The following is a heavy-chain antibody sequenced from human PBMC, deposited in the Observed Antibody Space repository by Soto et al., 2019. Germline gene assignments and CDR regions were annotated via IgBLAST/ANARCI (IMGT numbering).Heavy chain of an antibody. Sequence: GSGPTLVNPTETLTLTCTVSVFSLSKARMGVSWIRQPPGKALEWLAHIFWNDERSYNTSLKSRLTISRDTSKSQVVLTMTNVDPVDTGTYFCARALREGLPIYYFDSWGQGTLVTSPQ. CDR2: IFWNDER. CDR3: ARALREGLPIYYFDS. J-gene: IGHJ4*02. D-gene: IGHD1-26*01. CDR1: VFSLSKARMG. V-gene: IGHV2-26*01.